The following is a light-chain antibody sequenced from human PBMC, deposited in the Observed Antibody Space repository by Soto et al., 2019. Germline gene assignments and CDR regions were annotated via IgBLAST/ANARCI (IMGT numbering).Light chain of an antibody. CDR1: QSVSSS. J-gene: IGKJ2*01. CDR2: GAS. CDR3: QLYNEWPYT. V-gene: IGKV3-15*01. Sequence: ERVLTQSPATLSVSPGERATLSCRASQSVSSSLAWYQQKPGQAPRLLIYGASTRATGIPARFSGSGSGTEFTLSMTSLHSESFARYYCQLYNEWPYTFGQGTNLEIK.